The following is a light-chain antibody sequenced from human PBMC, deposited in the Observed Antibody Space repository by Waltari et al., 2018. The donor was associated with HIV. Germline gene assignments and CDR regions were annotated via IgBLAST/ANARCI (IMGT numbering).Light chain of an antibody. Sequence: ENVLTQSPGTLSLSPGERTTLPCRARQTINNNYLAWFQQKPGQAPRLIIYGASNRATDIPDRFSGSGTGTDFTLTISRLEPADFALYFCQQYGESPYTFGQGTKVEMK. CDR2: GAS. V-gene: IGKV3-20*01. CDR3: QQYGESPYT. J-gene: IGKJ2*01. CDR1: QTINNNY.